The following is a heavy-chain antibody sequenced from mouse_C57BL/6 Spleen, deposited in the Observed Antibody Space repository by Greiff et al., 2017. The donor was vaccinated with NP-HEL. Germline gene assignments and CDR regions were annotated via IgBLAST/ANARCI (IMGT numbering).Heavy chain of an antibody. CDR2: IDPSDSET. Sequence: VQLKQPGAELVRPGSSVKLSCKASGYTFTSYWMHWVKQRPIQGLEWIGNIDPSDSETHYNQKFKDKATLTVDKSSSTAYMQLSSLTSEDSAVYYCAREDYYGSSAWFAYWGQGTLVTVSA. V-gene: IGHV1-52*01. J-gene: IGHJ3*01. CDR3: AREDYYGSSAWFAY. CDR1: GYTFTSYW. D-gene: IGHD1-1*01.